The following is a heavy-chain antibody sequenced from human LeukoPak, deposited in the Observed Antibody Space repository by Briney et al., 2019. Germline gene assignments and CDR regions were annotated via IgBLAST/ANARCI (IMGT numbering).Heavy chain of an antibody. CDR3: ASRRKSFYGMDV. CDR2: IYSGGST. Sequence: GGSLRLSCAASGFTVSSNYMCWVRQAPGKGLEWVSVIYSGGSTYYADSVKGRFTISRDNSKNTLYLQMNSLRAEDTAVYYCASRRKSFYGMDVWGQGTTVTVSS. D-gene: IGHD1-26*01. J-gene: IGHJ6*02. CDR1: GFTVSSNY. V-gene: IGHV3-53*01.